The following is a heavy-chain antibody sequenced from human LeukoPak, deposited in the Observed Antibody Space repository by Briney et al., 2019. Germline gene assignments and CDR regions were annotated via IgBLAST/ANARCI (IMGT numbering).Heavy chain of an antibody. D-gene: IGHD2-2*01. V-gene: IGHV1-18*01. CDR1: GYTFISYG. CDR3: ARDYDVIPAAGNGMDV. CDR2: ISGYNGNT. Sequence: GASVKVSCKASGYTFISYGISWVRQAPGQGLERMGWISGYNGNTKYAQNVQGRVTMTKDTSTSTAYMELTSLRSDDTAVYYCARDYDVIPAAGNGMDVWGQGTTVAVSS. J-gene: IGHJ6*02.